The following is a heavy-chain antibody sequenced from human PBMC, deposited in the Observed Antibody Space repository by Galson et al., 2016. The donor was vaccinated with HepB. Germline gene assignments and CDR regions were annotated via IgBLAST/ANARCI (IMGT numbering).Heavy chain of an antibody. Sequence: SLRLSCAASGFTFRNYGMAWVRQAPGKGLEVVSSISRSGDSTDYADSVKGRFTISRDNSKKTLYLQMNSLRAEVTAVYYCAKDGRIYCSSASCHDHFHYWGQGTLVTVSS. CDR3: AKDGRIYCSSASCHDHFHY. D-gene: IGHD2-2*01. J-gene: IGHJ4*02. CDR1: GFTFRNYG. V-gene: IGHV3-23*01. CDR2: ISRSGDST.